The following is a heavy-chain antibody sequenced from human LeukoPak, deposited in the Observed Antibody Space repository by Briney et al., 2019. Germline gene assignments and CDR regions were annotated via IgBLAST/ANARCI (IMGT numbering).Heavy chain of an antibody. CDR3: ARAPQLALDY. D-gene: IGHD6-6*01. CDR1: GFTFTNYW. Sequence: GGSLRLSCAASGFTFTNYWMSWIRQAPGKGLEWVSYISSSGSTIYYADSVKGRFTISRDNAKNSLYLQMNSLRAEDTAVYYCARAPQLALDYWGQGTLVTVSS. CDR2: ISSSGSTI. J-gene: IGHJ4*02. V-gene: IGHV3-11*04.